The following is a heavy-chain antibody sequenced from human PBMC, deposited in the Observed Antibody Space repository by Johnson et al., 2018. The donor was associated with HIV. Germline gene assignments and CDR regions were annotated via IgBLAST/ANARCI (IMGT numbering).Heavy chain of an antibody. J-gene: IGHJ3*02. V-gene: IGHV3-20*04. CDR3: AKERKAPRAFDI. D-gene: IGHD1-14*01. CDR1: GFTFDDYG. Sequence: VQLVESGGGVVRPGGSLRLSCAASGFTFDDYGMSWVRQAPGKGLEWVSGIYWNGGRTSYADSVKGRFTISRDNAKNSLYLQMNSLRAEDTAVYYCAKERKAPRAFDIWGQGTMVTVSS. CDR2: IYWNGGRT.